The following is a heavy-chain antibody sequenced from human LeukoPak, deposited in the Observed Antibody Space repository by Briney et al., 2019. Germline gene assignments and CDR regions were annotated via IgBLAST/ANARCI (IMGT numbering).Heavy chain of an antibody. V-gene: IGHV3-23*01. CDR3: AQTGTTAPYFDY. CDR1: GFTFSSYA. Sequence: GGSLRLSCAASGFTFSSYAMSWVRHAPGKGLEWVSAISGSGGSTYYADSVKGRFTISRDNSKNTLYLQINSLRAEDTAVYYCAQTGTTAPYFDYWGQGTLVTVSS. D-gene: IGHD1-7*01. CDR2: ISGSGGST. J-gene: IGHJ4*02.